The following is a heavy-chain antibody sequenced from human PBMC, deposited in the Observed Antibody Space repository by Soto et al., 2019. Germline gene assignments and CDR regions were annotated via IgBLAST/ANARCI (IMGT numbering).Heavy chain of an antibody. J-gene: IGHJ4*02. CDR2: ITDTGGDA. V-gene: IGHV3-23*01. Sequence: EVQLLESGGDLIQPGGSLRLSCVASGITFGSRAMSWVRQAPGEGLEWVSTITDTGGDAKYADSVRGRFTISRDNSKNTLYLQMNSLRAEDTAVYYCAKSYCSGGSCYGIDYWGQGILVTVSS. CDR3: AKSYCSGGSCYGIDY. D-gene: IGHD2-15*01. CDR1: GITFGSRA.